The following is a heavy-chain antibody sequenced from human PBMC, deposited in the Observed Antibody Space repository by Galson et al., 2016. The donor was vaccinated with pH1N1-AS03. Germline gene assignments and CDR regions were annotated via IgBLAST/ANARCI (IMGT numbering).Heavy chain of an antibody. CDR1: GFRFIDYW. CDR2: IDQDGSEK. J-gene: IGHJ4*02. V-gene: IGHV3-7*01. D-gene: IGHD3-10*01. CDR3: TSGMVELDY. Sequence: SLRLSCAASGFRFIDYWMTWVRQAPGKGLEWVANIDQDGSEKYYMDSVEGRFTISRDNAKNSLSLQMNSLRSKDTAVYYCTSGMVELDYWGQGTLVTVSS.